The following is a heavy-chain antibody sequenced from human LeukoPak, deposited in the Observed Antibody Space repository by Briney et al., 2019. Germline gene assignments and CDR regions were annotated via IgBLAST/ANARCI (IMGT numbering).Heavy chain of an antibody. CDR2: INPNSGGT. Sequence: ASVKVSCKASGYTFTGYYMHWVRQAPGQGLEWMGWINPNSGGTNYAQKFQGRVTMTGDTSISTAYMELSRLRSDDTAVYYCARELLKSSLQYYYGSGSSGYWGQGTLVTVSS. CDR1: GYTFTGYY. CDR3: ARELLKSSLQYYYGSGSSGY. D-gene: IGHD3-10*01. J-gene: IGHJ4*02. V-gene: IGHV1-2*02.